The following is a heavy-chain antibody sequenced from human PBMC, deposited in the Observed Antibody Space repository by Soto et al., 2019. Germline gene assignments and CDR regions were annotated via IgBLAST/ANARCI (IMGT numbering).Heavy chain of an antibody. CDR3: ARDMAKYSSSWYGPFDY. CDR1: GFTFSSYS. J-gene: IGHJ4*02. V-gene: IGHV3-48*02. D-gene: IGHD6-13*01. Sequence: GGSLRLSCAASGFTFSSYSMNWVRQAPGKGLEWVSYISSSSSTIYYADTVKGRFTISRDNAKNSLYLQMNSLRDEDTAVYYCARDMAKYSSSWYGPFDYWGQGTLVTVSS. CDR2: ISSSSSTI.